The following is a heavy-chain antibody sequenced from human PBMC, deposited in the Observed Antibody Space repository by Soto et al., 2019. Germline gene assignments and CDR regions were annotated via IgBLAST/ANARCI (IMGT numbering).Heavy chain of an antibody. Sequence: LRLSCAASGFNFTNHWMHWVRQAPVKVLVWVSRITSDGKSKAYAESVKGRFAISRDNAKNTVYLQMNGLTVEDTAVYYCARESGDWPLNWFDPWGQGTLVTVSS. J-gene: IGHJ5*02. D-gene: IGHD2-21*02. CDR1: GFNFTNHW. V-gene: IGHV3-74*01. CDR3: ARESGDWPLNWFDP. CDR2: ITSDGKSK.